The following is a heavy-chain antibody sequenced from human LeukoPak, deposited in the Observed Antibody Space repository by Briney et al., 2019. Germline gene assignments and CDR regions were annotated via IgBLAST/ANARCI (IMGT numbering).Heavy chain of an antibody. J-gene: IGHJ6*03. D-gene: IGHD1-14*01. CDR1: GDSISSSSHY. V-gene: IGHV4-39*02. CDR2: IYYTGRT. Sequence: SETLSLTCTVSGDSISSSSHYWGWIRQPPGKGLEWIGSIYYTGRTYYNPSLNSRVTISVDTSKNHFSLKLSSVTAADTAVYYCARPQAGGWYYYMDVWGKGTTVTVSS. CDR3: ARPQAGGWYYYMDV.